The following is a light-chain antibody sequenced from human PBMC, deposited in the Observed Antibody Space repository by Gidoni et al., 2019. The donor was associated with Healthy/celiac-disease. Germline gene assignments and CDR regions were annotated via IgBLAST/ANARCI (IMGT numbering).Light chain of an antibody. J-gene: IGLJ2*01. CDR2: DDD. V-gene: IGLV3-21*02. CDR1: HIRSKS. CDR3: QVWDSTSDHVV. Sequence: SYVLTQPPSVSVAPGQTARITCGGNHIRSKSVHWYQQRPGQAPVLVVYDDDDRPSGIPERFSGSNSGNTATLTISRVEAGDEADYYCQVWDSTSDHVVFGGGAKLTVL.